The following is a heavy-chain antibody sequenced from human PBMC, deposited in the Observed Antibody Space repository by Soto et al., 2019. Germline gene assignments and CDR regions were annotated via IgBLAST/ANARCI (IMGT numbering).Heavy chain of an antibody. V-gene: IGHV1-69*13. Sequence: SVKVSCKASGCTFSSYASSWVRQAPGQGLEWMGGIIPIFGTANYAQKFQGRVTITADESTSTAYMELSSLRSEDKAVYYCARQNTYYYDRSGPFVSAFDLLGQGTCVSGSS. J-gene: IGHJ4*03. D-gene: IGHD3-22*01. CDR1: GCTFSSYA. CDR2: IIPIFGTA. CDR3: ARQNTYYYDRSGPFVSAFDL.